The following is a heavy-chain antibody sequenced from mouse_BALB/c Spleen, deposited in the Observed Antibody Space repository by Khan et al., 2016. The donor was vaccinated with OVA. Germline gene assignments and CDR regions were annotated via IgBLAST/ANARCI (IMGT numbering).Heavy chain of an antibody. CDR3: ARVGYNGTMDS. CDR1: GYTFTNYG. J-gene: IGHJ4*01. Sequence: QIQLVQSGPELKKPGETVKISCKASGYTFTNYGMNWVKQAPGKDLKWMGWINTYTGEPTYDDDFKGRFAFSLETSASTAYLKINNLKNEDTATYVCARVGYNGTMDSWGQGTSVTVSS. V-gene: IGHV9-3-1*01. D-gene: IGHD4-1*01. CDR2: INTYTGEP.